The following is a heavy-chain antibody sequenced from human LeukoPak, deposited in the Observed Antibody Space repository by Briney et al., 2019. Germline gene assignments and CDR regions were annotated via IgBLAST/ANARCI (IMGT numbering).Heavy chain of an antibody. CDR3: ARNYDFWSGYPRDAFDI. CDR2: ISGSGGST. J-gene: IGHJ3*02. D-gene: IGHD3-3*01. CDR1: GFTFSSYA. Sequence: GGSLRLSCAASGFTFSSYAMSWVRQAPGKGLEWVSAISGSGGSTYYADSVKGRFTISRDNSKNTLYLQMNSLRAEDTAVYYCARNYDFWSGYPRDAFDIWGQGTMVTVSS. V-gene: IGHV3-23*01.